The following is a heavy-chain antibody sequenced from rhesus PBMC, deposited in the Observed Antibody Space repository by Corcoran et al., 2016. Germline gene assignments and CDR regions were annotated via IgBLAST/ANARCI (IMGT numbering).Heavy chain of an antibody. CDR3: AREYRNYRRFDV. Sequence: QVQLEESGPGLVKPSETLSLTCAVSGGSISGYYWNWIRQPPGKGLEWIGYICGSSGITDYNPSIKMRVTMSTDTAKNQLSLRLGAVTAADTAGYYGAREYRNYRRFDVWGPGVLVTVSS. J-gene: IGHJ5-1*01. D-gene: IGHD4-23*01. CDR2: ICGSSGIT. CDR1: GGSISGYY. V-gene: IGHV4S5*01.